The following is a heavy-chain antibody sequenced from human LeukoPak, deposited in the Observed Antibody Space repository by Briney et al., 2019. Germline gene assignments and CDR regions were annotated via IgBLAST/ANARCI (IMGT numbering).Heavy chain of an antibody. CDR2: IYPGDSDT. CDR1: GYSFTSYW. J-gene: IGHJ6*02. V-gene: IGHV5-51*01. CDR3: ARTRGYYDSSGYYYDYYGMDV. Sequence: GESLKISCKGSGYSFTSYWIGWVRQMPGKGLEWMGIIYPGDSDTRYSPSFQGQVTTSADKSISTAYLQWSSLKASDTAMYYCARTRGYYDSSGYYYDYYGMDVWGQGTTVTVSS. D-gene: IGHD3-22*01.